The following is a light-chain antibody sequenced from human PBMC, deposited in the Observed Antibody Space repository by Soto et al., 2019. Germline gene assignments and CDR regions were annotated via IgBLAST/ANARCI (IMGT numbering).Light chain of an antibody. CDR1: QSVSSY. V-gene: IGKV3-11*01. CDR2: DAS. J-gene: IGKJ4*01. CDR3: QQRSNWPPLT. Sequence: EIVLTQSPTTLSLSPGERATLSCRASQSVSSYLEWYQQKPGQAPRLLIYDASNRAAGIPARFSGSGSGTDFTLTIGSLEPEDFAVYYCQQRSNWPPLTFGGGTKVDIK.